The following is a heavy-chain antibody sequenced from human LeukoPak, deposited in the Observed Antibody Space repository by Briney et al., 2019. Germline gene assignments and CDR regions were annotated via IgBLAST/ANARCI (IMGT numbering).Heavy chain of an antibody. J-gene: IGHJ4*02. CDR3: ARGAVLEWLFQGAYYFDY. Sequence: ASVKVSCKASGYTFTSYGISWVRQAPGQGLEWMGWISAYNGNTNYAQKLQGRVTMTTDTSTSTAYMELMSLRSDDTAVYYCARGAVLEWLFQGAYYFDYWGQGTLVTVSS. V-gene: IGHV1-18*01. D-gene: IGHD3-3*01. CDR1: GYTFTSYG. CDR2: ISAYNGNT.